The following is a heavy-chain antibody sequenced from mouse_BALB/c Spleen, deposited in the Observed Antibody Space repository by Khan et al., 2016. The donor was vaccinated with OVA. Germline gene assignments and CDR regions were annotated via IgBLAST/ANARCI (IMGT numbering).Heavy chain of an antibody. CDR2: IWSGGST. J-gene: IGHJ3*01. D-gene: IGHD2-4*01. V-gene: IGHV2-2*02. Sequence: QVQLQQSGPGLVQPSQSLSITCTVSGFSLTTYGVHWVRQSPGKGLEWLGMIWSGGSTAYNAAFISRLSISKDNSKSQVFFKMDSLQANDTAIYYCGRNYDYDEGLAYWGQGTLVTVSA. CDR3: GRNYDYDEGLAY. CDR1: GFSLTTYG.